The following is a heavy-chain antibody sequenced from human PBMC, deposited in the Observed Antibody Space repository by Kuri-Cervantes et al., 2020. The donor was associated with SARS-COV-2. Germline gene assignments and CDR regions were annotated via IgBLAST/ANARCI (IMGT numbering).Heavy chain of an antibody. Sequence: GESLRISCAASGFTFSSYAMHWVRQAPGKGLEWVAKISQDGSDKSYMDSVNGRFTISRDNAKNSLFLQMNSLRAEDTAVYYCAKGLILDWGQGTVVTVSS. D-gene: IGHD2-15*01. CDR1: GFTFSSYA. V-gene: IGHV3-7*05. CDR3: AKGLILD. CDR2: ISQDGSDK. J-gene: IGHJ4*02.